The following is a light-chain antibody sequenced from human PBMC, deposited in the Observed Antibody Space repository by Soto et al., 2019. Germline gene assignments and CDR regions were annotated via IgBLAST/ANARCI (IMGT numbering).Light chain of an antibody. CDR1: SSDVGTYDL. V-gene: IGLV2-14*02. Sequence: QSVLTQPASVSGSPGQSITISCTGSSSDVGTYDLVSWYQHHPGAAPKLMIYEATRRPSGISNRFSGSKSGNTASLTISGLQAEDEADYYCSSYAGSNNLYVFGAGTKLTVL. CDR3: SSYAGSNNLYV. J-gene: IGLJ1*01. CDR2: EAT.